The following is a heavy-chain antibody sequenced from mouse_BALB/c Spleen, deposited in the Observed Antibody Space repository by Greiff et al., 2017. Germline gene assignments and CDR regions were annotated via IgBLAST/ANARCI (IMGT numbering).Heavy chain of an antibody. CDR1: GYTFTSYW. Sequence: VQLQQSGTVLARPGASVKMSCKASGYTFTSYWLHWVKQRPGQGLEWIGAIYPGNSDTSYNQKFKGKAKLTAVTSTSTAYMELSSLTNEDSAVYYCTRGYGNYYFDYWGQGTTLTVSS. D-gene: IGHD2-10*02. CDR2: IYPGNSDT. V-gene: IGHV1-5*01. CDR3: TRGYGNYYFDY. J-gene: IGHJ2*01.